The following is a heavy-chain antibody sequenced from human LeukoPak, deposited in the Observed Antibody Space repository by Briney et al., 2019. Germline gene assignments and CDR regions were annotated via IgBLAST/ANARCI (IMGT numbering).Heavy chain of an antibody. V-gene: IGHV3-21*05. Sequence: PGGSLRLSCSASGFTFSTCAMHWVRQAPGKGLEWVSYISSSGAYRNHADSARGRFTISRDNAKNSLYLQMNSLRAEDTAIYYCAREITVAGKEGAFDIWGPGTMLTVSS. CDR1: GFTFSTCA. CDR3: AREITVAGKEGAFDI. CDR2: ISSSGAYR. D-gene: IGHD6-19*01. J-gene: IGHJ3*02.